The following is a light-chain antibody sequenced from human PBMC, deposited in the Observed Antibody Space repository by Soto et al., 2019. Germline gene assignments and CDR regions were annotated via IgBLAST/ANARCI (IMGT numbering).Light chain of an antibody. CDR1: QSVSSD. V-gene: IGKV3-15*01. J-gene: IGKJ4*01. Sequence: ETVMTQSPGTLSVSPWESATLSCRARQSVSSDLARYQQKPGQAPRLLIYQTSTRATGIPARFSGSGSRTEFTLTISSLQSEDSAVYYCQHYNNWPLTFGGGTKVDIK. CDR3: QHYNNWPLT. CDR2: QTS.